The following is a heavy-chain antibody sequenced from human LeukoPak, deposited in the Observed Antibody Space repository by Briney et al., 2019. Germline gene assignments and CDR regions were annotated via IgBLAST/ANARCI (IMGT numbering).Heavy chain of an antibody. V-gene: IGHV1-3*01. Sequence: ASVKVSCKASGYTFTSYAMHWVRQAPGQRLEWMGWINAGNGNTKYSQKFQGRVTITRDTSASTAYMELSSLRSEDTAVYYCARVVHGASSSSTSPSPWFDPWGQGTLVTVSS. D-gene: IGHD2-2*01. CDR3: ARVVHGASSSSTSPSPWFDP. J-gene: IGHJ5*02. CDR1: GYTFTSYA. CDR2: INAGNGNT.